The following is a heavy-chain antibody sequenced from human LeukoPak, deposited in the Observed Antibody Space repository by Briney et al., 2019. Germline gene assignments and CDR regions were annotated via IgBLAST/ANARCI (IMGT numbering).Heavy chain of an antibody. CDR1: GGSINTYY. J-gene: IGHJ4*02. CDR2: IYTGEG. CDR3: AGVVPTTKRAVDY. Sequence: SETPYLTCTVSGGSINTYYWNRIRQPPGKGLEWIAYIYTGEGTKSNSNPSLKSRVTISVDTSKNQFSLKLSSVTAADTAVYYCAGVVPTTKRAVDYWGQGTLVTASS. D-gene: IGHD2-2*01. V-gene: IGHV4-4*09.